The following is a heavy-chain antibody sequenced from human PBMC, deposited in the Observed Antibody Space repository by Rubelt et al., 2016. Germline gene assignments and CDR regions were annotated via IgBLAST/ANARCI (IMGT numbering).Heavy chain of an antibody. CDR3: ARVGATGRDLDY. CDR2: IYPGEST. CDR1: GGSFSGYY. Sequence: QVQLQRWGAGLLKPSETLSLTCAVYGGSFSGYYWSWIRQPPGKGLEWIGYIYPGESTRYDPSLKSRVTISVDPTKNQCTLKLSSVTAADTAVYYCARVGATGRDLDYWGQGTLVTVSS. D-gene: IGHD5-24*01. V-gene: IGHV4-34*01. J-gene: IGHJ4*02.